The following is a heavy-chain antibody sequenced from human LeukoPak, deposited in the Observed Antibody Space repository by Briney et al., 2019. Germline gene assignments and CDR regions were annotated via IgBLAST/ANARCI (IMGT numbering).Heavy chain of an antibody. V-gene: IGHV3-7*01. J-gene: IGHJ3*02. CDR1: GFTFSSYW. D-gene: IGHD3-10*01. CDR3: ARDKYLDAFDI. CDR2: IKQDGSEK. Sequence: GGSLRLSCAASGFTFSSYWMRWVRQAPGKGLEWVANIKQDGSEKYYVDSVKGRFTISRDNAKNSLYLQMNSLRAEDTAVYYCARDKYLDAFDIWGQGTMVTVSS.